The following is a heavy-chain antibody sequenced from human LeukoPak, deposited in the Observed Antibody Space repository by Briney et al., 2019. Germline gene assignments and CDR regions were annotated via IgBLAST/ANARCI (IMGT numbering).Heavy chain of an antibody. J-gene: IGHJ5*02. V-gene: IGHV4-59*12. D-gene: IGHD4-17*01. Sequence: SETLSLTCTVSGGSISSYYWSWIRQPPGKGLEWIGYIYYTGNIDYNPSLNSRVTISVDKSKNQFSLKLSSVTAADTAVYYCARGFTTVTTVWFDPWGQGTLVTVSS. CDR3: ARGFTTVTTVWFDP. CDR1: GGSISSYY. CDR2: IYYTGNI.